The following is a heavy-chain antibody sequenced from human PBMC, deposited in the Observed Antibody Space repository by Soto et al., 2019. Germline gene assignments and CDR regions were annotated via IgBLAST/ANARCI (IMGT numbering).Heavy chain of an antibody. CDR3: ARAYYSHYFYYYGMDV. D-gene: IGHD4-4*01. Sequence: PGGSLRLSCAASGFTFSDYYMSWIRQAPGKGLEWVSYISSSGSTIYYADSVKGRFTISRDNAKNSLYLQMNSLRAEDTAVYYCARAYYSHYFYYYGMDVWGQGPKVTVSS. CDR2: ISSSGSTI. CDR1: GFTFSDYY. J-gene: IGHJ6*02. V-gene: IGHV3-11*01.